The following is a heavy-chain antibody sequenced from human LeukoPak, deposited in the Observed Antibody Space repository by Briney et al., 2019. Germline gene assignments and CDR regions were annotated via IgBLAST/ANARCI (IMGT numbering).Heavy chain of an antibody. Sequence: SVKVSCKASGGTFSSYAISWVRQAPGQGLEWMGGIIPIFGTANYAQKFQGRVTITADKSTSTAYMELSSLRSEDTAVYYCARADYYDSSGGFDYWGQGTLVTVSS. CDR1: GGTFSSYA. J-gene: IGHJ4*02. CDR3: ARADYYDSSGGFDY. V-gene: IGHV1-69*06. D-gene: IGHD3-22*01. CDR2: IIPIFGTA.